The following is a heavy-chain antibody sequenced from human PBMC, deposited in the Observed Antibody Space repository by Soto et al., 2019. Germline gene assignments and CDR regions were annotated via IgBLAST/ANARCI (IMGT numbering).Heavy chain of an antibody. CDR2: ISGKNGHT. CDR3: SRVSSFIVVVPDYGMDV. CDR1: GYTFISHG. D-gene: IGHD2-21*01. J-gene: IGHJ6*02. Sequence: QVQLVQSGVEVKKPGASVKVSCKASGYTFISHGISWVRQAPGQGLEWMGWISGKNGHTNYAQKLQGRVTLTTATTTTTAYMDVRSLRSDDTAVYYWSRVSSFIVVVPDYGMDVWGQGTTVTFSS. V-gene: IGHV1-18*04.